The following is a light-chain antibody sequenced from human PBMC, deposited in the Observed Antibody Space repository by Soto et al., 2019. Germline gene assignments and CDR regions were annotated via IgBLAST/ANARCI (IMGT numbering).Light chain of an antibody. CDR1: QIITSR. J-gene: IGKJ4*01. CDR2: EAS. Sequence: DIQMTQSPYTLSASVGDRVTITCLASQIITSRLAWYQEKPGKAPRLLIYEASSLESGVPSRFSGSGSGTDFTLTISSLQPEDFGTYYCQQTYSTFVSFGGGTKVDI. CDR3: QQTYSTFVS. V-gene: IGKV1-5*03.